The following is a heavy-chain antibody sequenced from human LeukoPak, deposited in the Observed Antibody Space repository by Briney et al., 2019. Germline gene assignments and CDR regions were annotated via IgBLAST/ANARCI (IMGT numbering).Heavy chain of an antibody. CDR2: INPSGGST. D-gene: IGHD2/OR15-2a*01. Sequence: ASVKVSCMASGYTFTSYYMHWVRQAPGQGLAWIGIINPSGGSTSYAQKFKGRVTMTWDTYTRTVYMELSSLRSDDTAVYYCARRPFHAFDIWGQGTMVTVSS. V-gene: IGHV1-46*01. CDR1: GYTFTSYY. J-gene: IGHJ3*02. CDR3: ARRPFHAFDI.